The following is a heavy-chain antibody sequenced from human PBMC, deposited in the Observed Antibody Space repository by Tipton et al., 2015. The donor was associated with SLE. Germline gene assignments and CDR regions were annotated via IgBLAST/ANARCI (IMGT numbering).Heavy chain of an antibody. CDR3: ARASWRGYFDY. CDR1: GGSFSGQY. V-gene: IGHV4-59*11. D-gene: IGHD3-3*01. CDR2: IYSSGIT. Sequence: TLSLTCAVYGGSFSGQYWSWIRQSPRRGLEHIGHIYSSGITKYNPSLESRVTISVDTSKNQFSLNLKSVTAADTAVYYCARASWRGYFDYWGQGTLVTVSS. J-gene: IGHJ4*02.